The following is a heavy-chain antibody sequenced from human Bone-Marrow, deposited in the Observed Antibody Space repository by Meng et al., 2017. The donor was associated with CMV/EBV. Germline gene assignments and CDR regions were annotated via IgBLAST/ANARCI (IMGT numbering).Heavy chain of an antibody. Sequence: KIYCMTSGYNFTQHAIHGVRQAPGQRLEWLGWINIGNGNTKYAQKFQGRLTISRDTSATTAFVDLSSLEFEDTAVYYCARRSVRHFDFWGQGTLVTVSS. D-gene: IGHD3-10*02. J-gene: IGHJ4*02. V-gene: IGHV1-3*04. CDR2: INIGNGNT. CDR3: ARRSVRHFDF. CDR1: GYNFTQHA.